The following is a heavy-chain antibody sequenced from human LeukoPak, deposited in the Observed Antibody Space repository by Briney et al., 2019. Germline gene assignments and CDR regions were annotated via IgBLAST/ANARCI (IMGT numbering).Heavy chain of an antibody. V-gene: IGHV1-18*01. CDR3: ARDRITYRSRPSYMDV. J-gene: IGHJ6*03. CDR2: ISAYNGNT. Sequence: ASVKVSCKASGYTFTSYGISWVRQAPGQGLEWMGWISAYNGNTNYAQKLQGRVTMTTDTSTSTAYMELRSLRSDDTAVYYCARDRITYRSRPSYMDVWGKGTTVTVSS. D-gene: IGHD2-2*02. CDR1: GYTFTSYG.